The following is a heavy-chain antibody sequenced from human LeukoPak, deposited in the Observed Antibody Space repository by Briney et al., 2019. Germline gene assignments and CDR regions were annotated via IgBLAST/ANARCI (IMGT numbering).Heavy chain of an antibody. CDR2: IRNKANSYTT. V-gene: IGHV3-72*01. J-gene: IGHJ4*02. Sequence: GGSLRLSCAASGFTFSDHYMDWVRQAPGKGLEWVGRIRNKANSYTTEYAASVKGRFTISRDDSKNSLYLQMNSLKTEDTAVYYCAARNYWGQGTLVTVSS. D-gene: IGHD1-14*01. CDR3: AARNY. CDR1: GFTFSDHY.